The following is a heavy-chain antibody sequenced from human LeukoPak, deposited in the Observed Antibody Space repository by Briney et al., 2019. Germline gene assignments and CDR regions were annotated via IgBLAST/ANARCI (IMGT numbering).Heavy chain of an antibody. D-gene: IGHD3-16*02. J-gene: IGHJ3*01. V-gene: IGHV4-4*02. Sequence: SETLSLTCAVSGGSISSSNWWSWVRQPPGKGLEWIGEIYHSGSTNYNPSLKSRVTISVDTSKNQLSLKLSSVTGADTAVYYCARGDYDYVWGSSRPNAFDFWGQGTMVTVSS. CDR2: IYHSGST. CDR1: GGSISSSNW. CDR3: ARGDYDYVWGSSRPNAFDF.